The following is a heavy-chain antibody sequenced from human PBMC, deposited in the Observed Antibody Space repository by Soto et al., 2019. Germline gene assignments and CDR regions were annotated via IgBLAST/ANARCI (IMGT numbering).Heavy chain of an antibody. D-gene: IGHD6-13*01. CDR3: ALAAANVRPFDY. V-gene: IGHV3-30-3*01. J-gene: IGHJ4*02. CDR2: ISYDGSNK. CDR1: GFTFSSYA. Sequence: QVQLVESGGGVVQPGRSLRLSCAASGFTFSSYAMHWVRQAPGKGLEWVAVISYDGSNKYYADSVKGRVTISRDNSKNTLYLQMNSLRAEDTAVYYCALAAANVRPFDYWGQGTLVTVSS.